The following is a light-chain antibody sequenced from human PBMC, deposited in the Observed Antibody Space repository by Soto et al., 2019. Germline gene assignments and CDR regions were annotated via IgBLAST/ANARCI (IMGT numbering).Light chain of an antibody. J-gene: IGLJ2*01. CDR2: SNN. CDR1: SSNIGTNS. CDR3: TAWDDNGSLVV. Sequence: QSVLTQPPSASGTPGQRVTISCSGSSSNIGTNSVNWYQQLPETAPKLLIYSNNQRPSGVPDRFSGSKSGTSASLAISGLQSEDEADYYYTAWDDNGSLVVFGGGTKLTVL. V-gene: IGLV1-44*01.